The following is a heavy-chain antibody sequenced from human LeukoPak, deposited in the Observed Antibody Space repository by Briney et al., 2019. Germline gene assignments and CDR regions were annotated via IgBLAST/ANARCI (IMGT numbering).Heavy chain of an antibody. CDR2: INQHGSEI. D-gene: IGHD5-24*01. J-gene: IGHJ4*02. Sequence: PGGSLRLSCAASGFTFSFYWMNWVRQAPGKGLEWVAVINQHGSEIYYVDSVKGRFTISRDNAKNSLYLQMNSLRAEDTAVYYCARDLDGYNNNPSFEIDYWGQGTLVTVSS. CDR1: GFTFSFYW. V-gene: IGHV3-7*01. CDR3: ARDLDGYNNNPSFEIDY.